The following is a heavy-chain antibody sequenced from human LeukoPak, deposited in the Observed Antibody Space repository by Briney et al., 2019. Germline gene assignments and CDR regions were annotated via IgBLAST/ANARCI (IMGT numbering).Heavy chain of an antibody. CDR1: GGTFSSYT. J-gene: IGHJ4*02. D-gene: IGHD6-19*01. V-gene: IGHV1-69*04. CDR2: IIPILGIA. Sequence: GSSVKVSCKASGGTFSSYTISWVRQAPGQGLEWMGRIIPILGIANYAQKFQGRVTITADKSTSTAYMELSSLRPEDTAVYYCARDPYSSGWPDYWGQGTLVTVSS. CDR3: ARDPYSSGWPDY.